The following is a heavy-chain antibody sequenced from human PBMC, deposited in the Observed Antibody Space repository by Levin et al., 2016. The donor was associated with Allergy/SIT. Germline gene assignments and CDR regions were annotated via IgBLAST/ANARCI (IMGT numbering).Heavy chain of an antibody. CDR3: ASGGSYPGRVQPTTPVSTGKVDY. D-gene: IGHD1-26*01. CDR2: ISSSGSTI. V-gene: IGHV3-11*01. J-gene: IGHJ4*02. Sequence: WIRQPPGKGLEWVSYISSSGSTIYYADSVKGRFTISRDNAKNSLYLQMNSLRAEDTAVYYCASGGSYPGRVQPTTPVSTGKVDYWGQGTLVTVSS.